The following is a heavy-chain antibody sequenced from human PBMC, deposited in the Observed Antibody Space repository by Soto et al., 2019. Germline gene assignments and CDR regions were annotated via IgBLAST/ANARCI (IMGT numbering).Heavy chain of an antibody. CDR2: ISGSGGST. CDR1: GFTFSSYA. V-gene: IGHV3-23*01. J-gene: IGHJ6*02. D-gene: IGHD3-10*01. CDR3: AKAPQGLVWFGELNYGMDV. Sequence: EVQLLESGGGLVQPGGSLRLSCAASGFTFSSYAMSWVRQAPGKGLEWVSAISGSGGSTYYADSVKGRFTISRDNSKNTLYLQMNSLRAEDTAVYYCAKAPQGLVWFGELNYGMDVWGQGTTVTVSS.